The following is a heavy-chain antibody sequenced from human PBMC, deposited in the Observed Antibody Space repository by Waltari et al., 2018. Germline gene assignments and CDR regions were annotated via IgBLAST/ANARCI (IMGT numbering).Heavy chain of an antibody. D-gene: IGHD2-2*01. Sequence: EVQLVESGGGLVQPGGSLRLSCAASGFTFSSYAMSWVRQAPGKVLAWGSVISGSGHNTYYADTVRGRFTISRDNSKNTLYLQMNSLRADDTATYYCAKDRYCNYISCYGGWVYWGQGNLVTVSS. CDR2: ISGSGHNT. CDR1: GFTFSSYA. V-gene: IGHV3-23*04. CDR3: AKDRYCNYISCYGGWVY. J-gene: IGHJ4*02.